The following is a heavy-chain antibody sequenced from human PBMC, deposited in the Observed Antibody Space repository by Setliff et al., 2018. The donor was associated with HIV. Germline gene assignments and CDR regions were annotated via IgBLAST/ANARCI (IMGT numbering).Heavy chain of an antibody. Sequence: ASVKVSCKASGYTFTDNYIHWVRQAPGQGLEWMAWINSAGGGTNYAQNFQGRVTVTGDTSINTVYLEVNGLKSDDTAVYYCARDYIHVFDIWGQGTMVTVSS. CDR1: GYTFTDNY. J-gene: IGHJ3*02. CDR3: ARDYIHVFDI. V-gene: IGHV1-2*02. CDR2: INSAGGGT.